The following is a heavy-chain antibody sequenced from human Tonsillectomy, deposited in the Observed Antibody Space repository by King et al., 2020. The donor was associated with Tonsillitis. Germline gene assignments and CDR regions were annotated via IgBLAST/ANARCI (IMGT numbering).Heavy chain of an antibody. CDR2: IKSKTDGGTT. Sequence: VQLVESGGGLVKPGGSLRLSCAASGFTFSNAWMSWVRQAPGKGLEWVGRIKSKTDGGTTDYAAPVKGRFTIPRDDSKNTLYLQMNSLKTEDTAVYYCTPDREYYDSSGYYRGAHFDYWGQGTLVTVSS. D-gene: IGHD3-22*01. V-gene: IGHV3-15*01. CDR3: TPDREYYDSSGYYRGAHFDY. CDR1: GFTFSNAW. J-gene: IGHJ4*02.